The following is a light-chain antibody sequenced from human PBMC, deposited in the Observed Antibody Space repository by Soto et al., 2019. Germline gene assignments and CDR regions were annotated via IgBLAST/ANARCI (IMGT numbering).Light chain of an antibody. CDR1: SSDVGRCDY. Sequence: QSVLTRPRSVSGSPGQAGTISCTGTSSDVGRCDYVSWYQQHPGKAPKLIIYDVTERPAGVPDRFSGSKSGNTASLTISGLQAEDEADYSCCSFAGSFSYVFGGGTKVTVL. V-gene: IGLV2-11*01. J-gene: IGLJ1*01. CDR3: CSFAGSFSYV. CDR2: DVT.